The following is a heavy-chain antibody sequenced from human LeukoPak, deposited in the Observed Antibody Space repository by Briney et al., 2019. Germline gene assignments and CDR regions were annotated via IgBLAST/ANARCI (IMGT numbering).Heavy chain of an antibody. Sequence: PSETLSLTCTVSGGSITSTYYYWGWIRQPPGKGLEWIGSIYYSGSTYYNPSLKSRVTISVDTSKNQFSLKLSSVTAADTAVYYCARGLYTRRHLAPLYYYYMDVWGKGTTVTVSS. CDR2: IYYSGST. CDR3: ARGLYTRRHLAPLYYYYMDV. D-gene: IGHD1-26*01. J-gene: IGHJ6*03. V-gene: IGHV4-39*07. CDR1: GGSITSTYYY.